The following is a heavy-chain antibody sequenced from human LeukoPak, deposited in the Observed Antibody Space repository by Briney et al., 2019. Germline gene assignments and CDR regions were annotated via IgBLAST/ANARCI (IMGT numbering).Heavy chain of an antibody. D-gene: IGHD6-13*01. V-gene: IGHV4-59*01. Sequence: SETLSLTCTVSGGSISSYYWSWIRQPPGKGLEWIGYIYYSGTTNYNPSLKGRVTISVDTSKNQFSLKLSSVTAGDTAVYYCARGVYIAAAQYGYWGQGALVTVSS. CDR2: IYYSGTT. J-gene: IGHJ4*02. CDR1: GGSISSYY. CDR3: ARGVYIAAAQYGY.